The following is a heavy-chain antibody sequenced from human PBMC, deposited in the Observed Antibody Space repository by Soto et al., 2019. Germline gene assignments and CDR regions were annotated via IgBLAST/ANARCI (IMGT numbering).Heavy chain of an antibody. CDR3: AKEYGDYSPPYFDY. CDR1: GFTFSSYG. V-gene: IGHV3-30*18. CDR2: ISYNGNNK. J-gene: IGHJ4*02. D-gene: IGHD4-17*01. Sequence: QVHLVESGGGVVQPGTSLRLSCVGSGFTFSSYGMHWVRQAPGKGLEWVAVISYNGNNKYYGESVEGRFTISRDNSKNSLYLELNSLSAEDTAVYSCAKEYGDYSPPYFDYWGQGTLVTVYS.